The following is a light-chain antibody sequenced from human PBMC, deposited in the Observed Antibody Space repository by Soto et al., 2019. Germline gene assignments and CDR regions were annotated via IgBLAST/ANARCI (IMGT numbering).Light chain of an antibody. CDR2: GAS. CDR3: QQYGNWLWT. CDR1: QSVTSY. V-gene: IGKV3-15*01. Sequence: EIVMTQSPATLSVSPGEKATLSCRASQSVTSYLAWYQQTPGQAPRLLIQGASARATDVPSRFSGSGSGTEFTHTISCLQSEDFAVYYCQQYGNWLWTFGQGTKV. J-gene: IGKJ1*01.